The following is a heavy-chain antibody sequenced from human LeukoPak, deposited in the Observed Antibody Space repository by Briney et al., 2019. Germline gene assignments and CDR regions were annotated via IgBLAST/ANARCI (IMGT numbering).Heavy chain of an antibody. D-gene: IGHD3-10*01. CDR3: ARLRWFGVRRGFDP. CDR2: IYYSGST. CDR1: GGSISSSSYY. Sequence: SETLSLTCTVSGGSISSSSYYWGWIRQPPGKGLEWIGSIYYSGSTYYNPSLKSRVTISVDTSKNQFSLKLSSVTAADTAVYYCARLRWFGVRRGFDPWGQGTLVTVSS. V-gene: IGHV4-39*07. J-gene: IGHJ5*02.